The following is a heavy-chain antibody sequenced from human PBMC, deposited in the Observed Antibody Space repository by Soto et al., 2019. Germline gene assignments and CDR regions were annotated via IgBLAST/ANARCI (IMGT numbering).Heavy chain of an antibody. D-gene: IGHD4-17*01. J-gene: IGHJ4*02. CDR3: AGQDYGDYVGACFDY. Sequence: SETLSLTCTVSGGSISSGDYYWSWIRQPPGKGLEWIGYIYYSGSTYYNPSLKSRVTISVDTSKNQFSLKLSSVTAADTAVYYCAGQDYGDYVGACFDYWGQGTLVTVSS. CDR1: GGSISSGDYY. V-gene: IGHV4-30-4*01. CDR2: IYYSGST.